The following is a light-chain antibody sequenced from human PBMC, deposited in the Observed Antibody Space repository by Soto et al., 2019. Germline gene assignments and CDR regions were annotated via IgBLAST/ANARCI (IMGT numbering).Light chain of an antibody. CDR1: QSVLYSSNNKNY. Sequence: DIVMTQSPDSLAVSLGERASINCKSRQSVLYSSNNKNYLAWYQQKPGQPPKLLIYWASTRASGVPDRFSGSGAGTDFTLTISSLQAEDVAVYYCQQYYSTPLTFGGGTKVDIK. V-gene: IGKV4-1*01. CDR3: QQYYSTPLT. CDR2: WAS. J-gene: IGKJ4*01.